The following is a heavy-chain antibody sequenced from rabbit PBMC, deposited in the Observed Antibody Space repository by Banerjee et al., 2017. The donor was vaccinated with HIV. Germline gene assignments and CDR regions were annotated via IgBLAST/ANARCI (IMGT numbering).Heavy chain of an antibody. CDR1: GFSFTNKYV. J-gene: IGHJ3*01. Sequence: QQQLEESGGDLVKPEGSLTLTCTASGFSFTNKYVMCWVRQAPGKGLEWIACINTSSGNTVYASWAKGRFTISKTSSTTVTLQVASLTAADTATYFCARDGGSGWYLDRLDLWGPGTLVTVS. CDR2: INTSSGNT. CDR3: ARDGGSGWYLDRLDL. V-gene: IGHV1S45*01. D-gene: IGHD1-1*01.